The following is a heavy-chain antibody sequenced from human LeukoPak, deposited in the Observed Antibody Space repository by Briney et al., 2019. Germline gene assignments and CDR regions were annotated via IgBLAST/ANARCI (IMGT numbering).Heavy chain of an antibody. V-gene: IGHV1-2*02. CDR3: ARGDYYDSSGFDY. D-gene: IGHD3-22*01. J-gene: IGHJ4*02. CDR2: INPNSGGT. Sequence: VSVKVSCKASGYPFTSYYMHWVRQAPGQGLQWMGWINPNSGGTNYAQKFQGRVTMTRDTSISTAYMELSRLRSDDTAVYYRARGDYYDSSGFDYWGQGTLVTVSS. CDR1: GYPFTSYY.